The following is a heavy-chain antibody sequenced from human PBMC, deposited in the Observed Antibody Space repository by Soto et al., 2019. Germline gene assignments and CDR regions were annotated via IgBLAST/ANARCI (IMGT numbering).Heavy chain of an antibody. D-gene: IGHD2-2*01. J-gene: IGHJ6*02. CDR3: ARDLVVLVPAAQDYYYGMDV. Sequence: QVQLVQSGAEVKKPGASVKVSCKASGYTFTSYGISWVRQAPVQGLEWMGWISAYNGNTNYAQNLQGRVTMTTDNSTSTAYMELRSLRSDDTAVYYCARDLVVLVPAAQDYYYGMDVLGQGTTVTVSS. V-gene: IGHV1-18*01. CDR1: GYTFTSYG. CDR2: ISAYNGNT.